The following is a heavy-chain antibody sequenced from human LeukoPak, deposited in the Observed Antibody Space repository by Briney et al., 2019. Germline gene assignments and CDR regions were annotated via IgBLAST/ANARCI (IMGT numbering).Heavy chain of an antibody. CDR3: ARAGYYYDSSGYNFDY. CDR1: GGSISSYY. J-gene: IGHJ4*02. D-gene: IGHD3-22*01. CDR2: IYTSGST. Sequence: PETLSLTCTVSGGSISSYYWSWIRQPAGRGLEWIGRIYTSGSTNYNPSLKSRVTMSVDTSKNQFSLKLSSVTAADTAVYYCARAGYYYDSSGYNFDYWGQGTLVTVSS. V-gene: IGHV4-4*07.